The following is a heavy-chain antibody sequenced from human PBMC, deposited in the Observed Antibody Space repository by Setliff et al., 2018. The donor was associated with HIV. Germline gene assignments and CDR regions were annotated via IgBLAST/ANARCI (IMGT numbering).Heavy chain of an antibody. CDR1: GGSINNYY. Sequence: ETLSLTCTVSGGSINNYYWSWIRQPPGKGLEWIGYIYYSGSTNYNPSLKSRVTISLDTSKNQFSLRLTSVTAADTAVYYCARRGYSSSSRIYFDYWGQGTLVTVSS. CDR3: ARRGYSSSSRIYFDY. D-gene: IGHD6-6*01. CDR2: IYYSGST. J-gene: IGHJ4*02. V-gene: IGHV4-59*01.